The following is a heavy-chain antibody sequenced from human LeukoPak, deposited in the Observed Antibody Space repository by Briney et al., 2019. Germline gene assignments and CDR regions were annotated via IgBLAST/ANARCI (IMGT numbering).Heavy chain of an antibody. CDR3: ARGGIFGVVIIGAPFDY. CDR1: DGSISSYY. J-gene: IGHJ4*02. V-gene: IGHV4-34*01. Sequence: SETLSLTCSVSDGSISSYYWSWIRQPPGKGLEWIGEINHSGSTNYNPSLKSRVTISVDTSKNQFSLKLSSVTAADTAVYYCARGGIFGVVIIGAPFDYWGQGTLVTVSS. CDR2: INHSGST. D-gene: IGHD3-3*01.